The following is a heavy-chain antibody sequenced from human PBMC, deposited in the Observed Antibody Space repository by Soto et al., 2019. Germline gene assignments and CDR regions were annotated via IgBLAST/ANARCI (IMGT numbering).Heavy chain of an antibody. CDR1: GASTVSHYH. Sequence: PSETLSLTSSVPGASTVSHYHGTWIRQPPGKGLEWMGYIFNSGTTFSSPSLTSRLSISMDTSGNHFSLELRSVTAADTAVYYCALALGPTTGLDYWGQGTLVTVSS. D-gene: IGHD1-26*01. V-gene: IGHV4-59*06. CDR3: ALALGPTTGLDY. CDR2: IFNSGTT. J-gene: IGHJ4*02.